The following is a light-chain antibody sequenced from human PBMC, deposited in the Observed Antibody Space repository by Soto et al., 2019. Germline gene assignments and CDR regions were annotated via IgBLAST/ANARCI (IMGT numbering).Light chain of an antibody. CDR2: EVS. J-gene: IGLJ1*01. CDR1: SNDVGGYNY. V-gene: IGLV2-14*01. CDR3: SSYTGSNIRYV. Sequence: QSALTQPASVSGSPGQSITISCTGTSNDVGGYNYVSWYQHHPGKAPKLMIYEVSDRPSGVSNRFSGSKSGNTASPTISGLQAEDEADYYCSSYTGSNIRYVFGTGTKLTVL.